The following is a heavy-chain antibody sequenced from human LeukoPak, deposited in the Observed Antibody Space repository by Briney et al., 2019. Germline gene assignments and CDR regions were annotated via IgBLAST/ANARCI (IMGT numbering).Heavy chain of an antibody. CDR1: GFTFSSYP. J-gene: IGHJ4*02. Sequence: GGSLRLSCAASGFTFSSYPMHWVRQAPGKGLEWVAAISYDGSNKYYADSVKGRFTISRDNSKNTLYLQMNSLRAEDTAVYYCARGRTHWGQGTLVTVSS. V-gene: IGHV3-30*14. CDR2: ISYDGSNK. CDR3: ARGRTH.